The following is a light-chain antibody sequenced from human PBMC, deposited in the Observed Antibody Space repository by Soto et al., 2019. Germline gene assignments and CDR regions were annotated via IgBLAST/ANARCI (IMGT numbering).Light chain of an antibody. V-gene: IGLV2-14*01. Sequence: QSALTQPASVSGSPGQSITISCTGTSSDIGYANYVSWYQQHPGKAPKLIIYEVNNRPSGVSNRFSGSKSGNTASLTISGLQAEDEADYYCSSHTTSSSWPFGGGTKLTVL. J-gene: IGLJ3*02. CDR3: SSHTTSSSWP. CDR1: SSDIGYANY. CDR2: EVN.